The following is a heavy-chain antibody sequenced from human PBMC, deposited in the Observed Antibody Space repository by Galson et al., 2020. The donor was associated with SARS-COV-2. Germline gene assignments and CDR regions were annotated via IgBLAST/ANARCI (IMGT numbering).Heavy chain of an antibody. D-gene: IGHD3-3*01. V-gene: IGHV4-61*02. Sequence: SETMSLTCTVSGASIRSGRYHWSWIRQPAGKGLESIGRIYTSGNTNYNPSLKSRGTISLDTSKNQFSLRLRSVTAADTAGYYWARGEFLEFYDYGMDGWGQGTTVTVSS. CDR2: IYTSGNT. CDR1: GASIRSGRYH. J-gene: IGHJ6*02. CDR3: ARGEFLEFYDYGMDG.